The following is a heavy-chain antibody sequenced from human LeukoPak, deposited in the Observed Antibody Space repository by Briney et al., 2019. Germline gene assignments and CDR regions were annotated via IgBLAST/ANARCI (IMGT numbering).Heavy chain of an antibody. V-gene: IGHV3-74*01. CDR3: ARGGFYSNSPLDY. J-gene: IGHJ4*02. CDR1: GFTFSSYW. D-gene: IGHD4-11*01. CDR2: INSDGSST. Sequence: GGCLRLSCAASGFTFSSYWMPWVRQAPGKGLVWVSHINSDGSSTNYADSVKGRFTISRDNAKNTLYLQMNSLRADDTAVYYCARGGFYSNSPLDYWGQGTLVTVSS.